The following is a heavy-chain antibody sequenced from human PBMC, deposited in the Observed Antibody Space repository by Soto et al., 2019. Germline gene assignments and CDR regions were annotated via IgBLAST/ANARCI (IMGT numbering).Heavy chain of an antibody. CDR1: GGTFSSYT. CDR2: IIPILGIA. V-gene: IGHV1-69*04. J-gene: IGHJ6*02. D-gene: IGHD6-19*01. CDR3: GRELAGIAVAGYYYYGMDV. Sequence: SVKVSCKASGGTFSSYTISWVRQAPGQGLEWMGRIIPILGIANYAQKFQGRVTITADKATSTAYMELISLRSEDTAVYSCGRELAGIAVAGYYYYGMDVWG.